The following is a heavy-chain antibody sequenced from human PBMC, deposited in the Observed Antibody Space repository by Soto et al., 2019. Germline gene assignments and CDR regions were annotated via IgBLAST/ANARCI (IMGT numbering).Heavy chain of an antibody. CDR3: AKDRPAYGDYTPFDY. J-gene: IGHJ4*02. D-gene: IGHD4-17*01. Sequence: PGGSLRLSCAASGFTFVSYAMIFVGQAPLKWLEWVSAISGSGGSTYYADSVKGRFTISRDNSKNTLYLQMNSLRAEDTAVYYCAKDRPAYGDYTPFDYWGQGTRVTVSS. V-gene: IGHV3-23*01. CDR1: GFTFVSYA. CDR2: ISGSGGST.